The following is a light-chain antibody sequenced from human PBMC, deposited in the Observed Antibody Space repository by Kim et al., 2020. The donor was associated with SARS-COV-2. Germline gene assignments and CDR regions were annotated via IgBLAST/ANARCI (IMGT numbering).Light chain of an antibody. CDR3: ETWDSNNNV. CDR1: SGHSSYI. J-gene: IGLJ6*01. Sequence: QPVLTQSSSASASLGPSVKLTCTLSSGHSSYIIAWHQQQPGKAPRYLMKLEGSGSYNKGSGVPDRFSGSSSGADRYLTISNLQSEDEADYYCETWDSNNNVFGGGTKVTVL. V-gene: IGLV4-60*03. CDR2: LEGSGSY.